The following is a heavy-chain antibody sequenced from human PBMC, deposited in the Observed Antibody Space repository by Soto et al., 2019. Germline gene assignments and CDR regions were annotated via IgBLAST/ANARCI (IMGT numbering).Heavy chain of an antibody. CDR3: AKERSERSSSFGYYYYGMDV. CDR2: ISGSGGST. V-gene: IGHV3-23*01. CDR1: GFTFSSYA. D-gene: IGHD6-13*01. J-gene: IGHJ6*02. Sequence: GGSLRLSCAASGFTFSSYAMSWVRQAPGKGLEWVSAISGSGGSTYYADSVKGRFTISRDNSKNTLYLQMNSLRAEDTAVYYCAKERSERSSSFGYYYYGMDVWRQGTTVTVPS.